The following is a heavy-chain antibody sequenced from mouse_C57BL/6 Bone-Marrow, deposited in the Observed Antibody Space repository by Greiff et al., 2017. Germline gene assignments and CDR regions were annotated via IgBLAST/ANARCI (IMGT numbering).Heavy chain of an antibody. V-gene: IGHV3-6*01. CDR2: ISYDGSN. D-gene: IGHD1-1*01. CDR3: ARYYYGSSDY. CDR1: GYSITSGYY. J-gene: IGHJ2*01. Sequence: EVQRVESGPGLVKPSQSLSLTCSVTGYSITSGYYWNWIRQFPGNKLEWMGYISYDGSNNYNPSLKNRISITRDTSKNQFFLKLNSVTTEDTATYYCARYYYGSSDYWGQGTTLTVSS.